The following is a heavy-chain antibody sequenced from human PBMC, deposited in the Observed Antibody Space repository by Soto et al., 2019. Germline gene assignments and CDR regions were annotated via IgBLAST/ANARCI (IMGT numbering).Heavy chain of an antibody. D-gene: IGHD5-12*01. J-gene: IGHJ4*02. CDR2: ISAYNGNT. CDR1: GYTFTSYG. V-gene: IGHV1-18*01. CDR3: ARVIGIERIVAADC. Sequence: QVQLVQSGAEVKKPGASVKVSCKASGYTFTSYGISWVRQAPGQGLEWMGWISAYNGNTNYAQKLQGRVTMATDPSTSTANMELRSLSTYVTVVYYCARVIGIERIVAADCWGQGPLVTVSS.